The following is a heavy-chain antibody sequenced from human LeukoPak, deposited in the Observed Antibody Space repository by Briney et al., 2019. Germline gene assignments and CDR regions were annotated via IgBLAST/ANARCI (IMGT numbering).Heavy chain of an antibody. J-gene: IGHJ2*01. CDR1: GFTFDDYA. CDR2: ISWNSGSI. CDR3: AKSPTTTIYWYFDL. V-gene: IGHV3-9*01. D-gene: IGHD1-1*01. Sequence: GGSLRLSCAASGFTFDDYAMHWVRQAPGKGLEWGSGISWNSGSIGYADSVKGRFTISRDNAKNSLYLQMNSLRAEDTALYYCAKSPTTTIYWYFDLWGRGTLVTVSS.